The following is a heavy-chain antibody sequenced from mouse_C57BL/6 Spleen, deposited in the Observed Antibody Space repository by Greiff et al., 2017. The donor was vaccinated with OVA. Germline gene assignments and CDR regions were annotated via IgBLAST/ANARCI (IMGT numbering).Heavy chain of an antibody. CDR3: ARYEINTVAHFDY. V-gene: IGHV7-3*01. D-gene: IGHD1-1*01. Sequence: EVKVVESGGGLVQPGGSLSLSCAASGFTFTDYYMSWVRQPPGKALEWLGFIRNKANGYTTEYSASVKGRFTISRDNSQSILYLQMNALRAEDSATYYSARYEINTVAHFDYWGQGTTLTVSS. J-gene: IGHJ2*01. CDR2: IRNKANGYTT. CDR1: GFTFTDYY.